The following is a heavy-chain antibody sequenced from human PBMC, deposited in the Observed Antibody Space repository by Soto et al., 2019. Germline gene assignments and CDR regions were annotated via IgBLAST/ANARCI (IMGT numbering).Heavy chain of an antibody. CDR3: ATALVSHMTAKSSCGMDV. J-gene: IGHJ6*02. V-gene: IGHV1-3*01. Sequence: ASVKVSCKASGYTFTSYAMHWVRQAPGQRLEWMGWINAGNGNTKYSQKFQGRATITRDTSASTAYMELSSLRSEDTAVFYCATALVSHMTAKSSCGMDVWGQGTTVTLSS. D-gene: IGHD6-13*01. CDR2: INAGNGNT. CDR1: GYTFTSYA.